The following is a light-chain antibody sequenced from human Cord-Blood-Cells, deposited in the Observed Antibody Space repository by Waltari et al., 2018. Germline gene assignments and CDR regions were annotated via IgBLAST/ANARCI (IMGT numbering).Light chain of an antibody. CDR2: EVS. V-gene: IGLV2-8*01. J-gene: IGLJ3*02. CDR1: SSDVGGYNY. CDR3: SSYAGSNNWV. Sequence: QSALTQPPYASGSPGQSVTISCTGTSSDVGGYNYVSWYQQHLGKAPKLMIYEVSKRPSGVPDRFSGSKSGNTASLTVSGLQAEDEADYYCSSYAGSNNWVFGGGTKLTVL.